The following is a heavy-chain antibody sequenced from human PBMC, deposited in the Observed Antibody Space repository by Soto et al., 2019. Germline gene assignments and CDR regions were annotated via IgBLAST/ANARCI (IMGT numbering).Heavy chain of an antibody. CDR3: TRTAGYYDSSGYYSGYYYYGMDV. CDR2: IRSKAYGGTT. CDR1: GCTCGDYA. Sequence: AGGSLRLSCTASGCTCGDYAMSWLRQAPGKGLEWVGFIRSKAYGGTTEYAASVKGRFTISRDDSKSIAYLQMNSLKTEDTAVFYCTRTAGYYDSSGYYSGYYYYGMDVWGRGTTVTVSS. D-gene: IGHD3-22*01. J-gene: IGHJ6*02. V-gene: IGHV3-49*03.